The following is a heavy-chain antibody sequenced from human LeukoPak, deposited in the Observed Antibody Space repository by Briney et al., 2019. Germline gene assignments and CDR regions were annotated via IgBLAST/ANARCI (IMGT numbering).Heavy chain of an antibody. CDR1: GFTFSSYA. J-gene: IGHJ4*02. CDR2: TSGSRGST. Sequence: GGFLRLSCAASGFTFSSYAMNWVRQAPGKGLEWVSGTSGSRGSTFYADSVKGRFAMSRDNSKNTLYLQMNSLRAEDTAVYYCAKSGGYSYVENFDYWGQGTLVTVSS. CDR3: AKSGGYSYVENFDY. D-gene: IGHD5-18*01. V-gene: IGHV3-23*01.